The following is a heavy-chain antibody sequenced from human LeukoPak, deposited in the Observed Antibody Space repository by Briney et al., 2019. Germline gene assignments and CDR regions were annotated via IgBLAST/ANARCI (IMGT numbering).Heavy chain of an antibody. D-gene: IGHD2-2*01. CDR2: ISGSGGST. Sequence: GGSLRLSCAASGFTFSSYAMSWVRQAPGKGLELVSAISGSGGSTYYADSVKGRFTISRDNSKNTLYLQMNSLRAEDTAVYYCANQPIVVVPAAMQNYYYYYMDVWGKGTTVTVSS. J-gene: IGHJ6*03. CDR3: ANQPIVVVPAAMQNYYYYYMDV. V-gene: IGHV3-23*01. CDR1: GFTFSSYA.